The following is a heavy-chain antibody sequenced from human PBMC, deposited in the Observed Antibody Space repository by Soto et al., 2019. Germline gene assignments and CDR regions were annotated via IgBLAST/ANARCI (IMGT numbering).Heavy chain of an antibody. V-gene: IGHV1-69*13. CDR1: GGTFSSYA. Sequence: SVKVSCKASGGTFSSYAISWVRQAPGQGLEWMGGIIPIFGTANYAQKFQGRVTITADESTSTAYMELSSLRSEDTAVYYCARGRTYYSDSSGYSALNSYYYYGMDVWGQGTTVTVSS. D-gene: IGHD3-22*01. CDR3: ARGRTYYSDSSGYSALNSYYYYGMDV. J-gene: IGHJ6*02. CDR2: IIPIFGTA.